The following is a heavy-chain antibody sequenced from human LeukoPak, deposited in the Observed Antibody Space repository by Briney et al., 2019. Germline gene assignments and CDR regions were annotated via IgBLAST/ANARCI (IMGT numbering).Heavy chain of an antibody. CDR2: INHSGST. CDR1: GGSFSGYY. D-gene: IGHD3-3*01. CDR3: ARRFWIGDAFDI. J-gene: IGHJ3*02. V-gene: IGHV4-34*01. Sequence: SETLSLTCAVYGGSFSGYYWSWIRQPPGKGLEWIGEINHSGSTNYNPSLESRVTISVDTSKNQFSLKLSSVTAADTAVYYCARRFWIGDAFDIWGQGTMVTVSS.